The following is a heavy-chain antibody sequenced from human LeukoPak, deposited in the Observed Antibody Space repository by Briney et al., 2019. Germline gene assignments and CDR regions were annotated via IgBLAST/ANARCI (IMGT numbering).Heavy chain of an antibody. Sequence: GGSLRLSCAAYGFTFSSYAMSWVRQAPGKGLEWVSVISGIGGTTYYADSVKGRFTISRDNSKNTLYLQMNSLRAEDTAVYYCAKEGSSWYLDYFDYWGQGTLVTVSS. CDR3: AKEGSSWYLDYFDY. J-gene: IGHJ4*02. V-gene: IGHV3-23*01. CDR2: ISGIGGTT. D-gene: IGHD6-13*01. CDR1: GFTFSSYA.